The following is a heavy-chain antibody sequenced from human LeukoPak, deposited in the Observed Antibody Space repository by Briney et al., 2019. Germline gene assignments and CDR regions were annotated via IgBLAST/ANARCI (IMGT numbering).Heavy chain of an antibody. Sequence: SETLSLTCTVSGGSISIYYWSWIRQPPGKGLEWMGYIYYSGSTNYNPSLKSRVTISVDTSKNQFSLRVSSVTAADTAVYYCARHLNNCGDDCYIFDYWGQGTLVTVSS. CDR2: IYYSGST. J-gene: IGHJ4*02. V-gene: IGHV4-59*08. CDR3: ARHLNNCGDDCYIFDY. CDR1: GGSISIYY. D-gene: IGHD2-21*01.